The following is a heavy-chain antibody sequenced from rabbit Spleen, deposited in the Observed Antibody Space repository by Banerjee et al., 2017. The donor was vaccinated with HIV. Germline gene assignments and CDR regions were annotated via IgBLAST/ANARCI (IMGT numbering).Heavy chain of an antibody. CDR2: INTISSGA. V-gene: IGHV1S40*01. D-gene: IGHD6-1*01. J-gene: IGHJ4*01. CDR1: GFSFSNGYV. Sequence: QSLEESGGDLVKPGTSLTVTCTASGFSFSNGYVMCWVRQAPGKGLEWIACINTISSGAVYATWAKGRFTISGASWTTVSLQMTSLTAADTAIYFCARDQGYSYNFATGDFDLWGPGTLV. CDR3: ARDQGYSYNFATGDFDL.